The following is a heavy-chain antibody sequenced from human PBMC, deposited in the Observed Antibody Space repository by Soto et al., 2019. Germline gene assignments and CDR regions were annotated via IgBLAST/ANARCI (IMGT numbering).Heavy chain of an antibody. Sequence: PXATLSLTCTVSGGSISSSSYYWGWIRQPPGKGLEWIGSIYYSGSTYYNPSLKSRVTISVDTSKNQFSLKLGSVTAADTAVYYCARLRSIVVVPAAFFDYWGQGTLVTVSS. V-gene: IGHV4-39*01. CDR1: GGSISSSSYY. CDR2: IYYSGST. D-gene: IGHD2-2*01. J-gene: IGHJ4*02. CDR3: ARLRSIVVVPAAFFDY.